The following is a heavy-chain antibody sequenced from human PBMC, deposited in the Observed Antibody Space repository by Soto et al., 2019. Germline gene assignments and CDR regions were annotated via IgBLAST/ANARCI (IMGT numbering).Heavy chain of an antibody. V-gene: IGHV5-51*01. CDR1: GYSFTSYW. CDR2: IYPGDSDT. Sequence: GESLKISCKGSGYSFTSYWIAWVRQMPGKGLECMGIIYPGDSDTRYSPSFEGQVTISADKSINTAYLQWSSLKASDSAMYYCARPFDTSGWYEHWGQGTLVTV. D-gene: IGHD6-19*01. J-gene: IGHJ5*02. CDR3: ARPFDTSGWYEH.